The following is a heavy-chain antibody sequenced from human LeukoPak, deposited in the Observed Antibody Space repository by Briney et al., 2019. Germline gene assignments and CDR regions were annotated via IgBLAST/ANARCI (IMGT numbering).Heavy chain of an antibody. V-gene: IGHV4-59*12. D-gene: IGHD3-10*01. CDR2: IYYSGST. CDR1: GGSISSYY. J-gene: IGHJ6*03. Sequence: SETLSLTCTVSGGSISSYYWSWIRQPPGKGLEWIGYIYYSGSTNYNPSLKSRVTISVDTSKNQFSLKLSSVTAADTAVYYCAREPNYGSGIFYYYYYMDVWGKGTTVTVSS. CDR3: AREPNYGSGIFYYYYYMDV.